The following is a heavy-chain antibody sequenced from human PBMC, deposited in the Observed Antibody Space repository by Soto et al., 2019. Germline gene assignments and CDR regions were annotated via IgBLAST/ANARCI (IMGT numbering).Heavy chain of an antibody. CDR2: ISSSSSTI. J-gene: IGHJ3*02. CDR3: ARAGYYGSGSYYRDDAFDI. CDR1: GCTFSSYS. D-gene: IGHD3-10*01. V-gene: IGHV3-48*02. Sequence: PGGSLRLSCAASGCTFSSYSMNWVRQAPGKGLEWVSYISSSSSTIYYAGSVKGRFTISRDNAKNSLYLQMNSLRDEDTAVYYCARAGYYGSGSYYRDDAFDIWGQGTMVTVSS.